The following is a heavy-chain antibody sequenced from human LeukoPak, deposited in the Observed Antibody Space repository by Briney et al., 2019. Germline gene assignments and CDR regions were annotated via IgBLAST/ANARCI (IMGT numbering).Heavy chain of an antibody. CDR2: ISSSSSTI. V-gene: IGHV3-48*04. Sequence: GESLRLSCAASGFTFSSYSMNWVRQAPGKGLEWVSYISSSSSTIYYADSVKGRFTISRDNAKNSLYLQMNSLRAEDTAVYYCARDKQVAGTGDGMDVWGQGTTVTVSS. J-gene: IGHJ6*02. CDR1: GFTFSSYS. D-gene: IGHD6-19*01. CDR3: ARDKQVAGTGDGMDV.